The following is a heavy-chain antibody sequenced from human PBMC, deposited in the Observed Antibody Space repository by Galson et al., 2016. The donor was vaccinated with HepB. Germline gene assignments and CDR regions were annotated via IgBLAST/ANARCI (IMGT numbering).Heavy chain of an antibody. J-gene: IGHJ4*02. CDR3: TRGTDFGGYVDF. CDR1: GFDFGSCW. Sequence: SLRLSCAASGFDFGSCWMHWVRQVPGKGLVWVSRISTDGSVTNYADSVKGRFTIARDNAQNTVDLQMNSLRAEDTALYYCTRGTDFGGYVDFWGQGTLVTVSS. V-gene: IGHV3-74*01. D-gene: IGHD4-23*01. CDR2: ISTDGSVT.